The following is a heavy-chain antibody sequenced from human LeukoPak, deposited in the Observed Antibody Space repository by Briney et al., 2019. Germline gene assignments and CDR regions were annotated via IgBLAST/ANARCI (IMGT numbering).Heavy chain of an antibody. V-gene: IGHV3-23*01. CDR2: IIASSGST. CDR1: GFSFSNYA. D-gene: IGHD5-12*01. CDR3: AKGGYDYVEMGYFDY. Sequence: GGSLRLSCASSGFSFSNYAMGWVRQALGKGLEWVSLIIASSGSTFYADSVKGRFTISRDNSKNTLYLQMNSLRAEDTAVYYCAKGGYDYVEMGYFDYWGQGTLVTVSS. J-gene: IGHJ4*02.